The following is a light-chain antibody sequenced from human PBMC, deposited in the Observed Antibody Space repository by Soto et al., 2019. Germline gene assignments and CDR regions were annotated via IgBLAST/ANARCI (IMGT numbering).Light chain of an antibody. Sequence: NFMLTQPHSVSESPGKTVTISCTRSSGSIASNYVQWYQQRPGSAPTTVIYEDNQRPSGVPDRFSGSIDSSSNSASLTISGLQTEDEADYYCQSYDDSNQVFGGGTKVTVL. CDR1: SGSIASNY. J-gene: IGLJ2*01. CDR3: QSYDDSNQV. V-gene: IGLV6-57*04. CDR2: EDN.